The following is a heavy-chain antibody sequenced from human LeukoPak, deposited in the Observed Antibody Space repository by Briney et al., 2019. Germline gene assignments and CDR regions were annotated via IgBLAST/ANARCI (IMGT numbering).Heavy chain of an antibody. J-gene: IGHJ4*02. Sequence: PGGSLRLSCAASGFTFSSYAMSWVRQAPGKGLGWVSVFSGSGDSTYYADSVKGRFTIFRDNSKNTLYLQMNSLRAEDTSVYYCAKALLKYSSGRGMDYWGQGTLVTVSS. D-gene: IGHD3-10*01. V-gene: IGHV3-23*01. CDR3: AKALLKYSSGRGMDY. CDR1: GFTFSSYA. CDR2: FSGSGDST.